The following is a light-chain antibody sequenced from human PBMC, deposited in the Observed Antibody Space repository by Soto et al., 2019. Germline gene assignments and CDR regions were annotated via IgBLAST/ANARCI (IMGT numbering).Light chain of an antibody. CDR2: AAS. CDR1: QSISSY. J-gene: IGKJ4*01. Sequence: DIQMTQSPSSLSASVGHRVTITCRASQSISSYLNWYQQKPGKAPKLLIYAASSLQSGVPSRFSGSGSGTDFTLTISSLQPEDFATYYCPQSYSTPLTFGGGTKVDIK. V-gene: IGKV1-39*01. CDR3: PQSYSTPLT.